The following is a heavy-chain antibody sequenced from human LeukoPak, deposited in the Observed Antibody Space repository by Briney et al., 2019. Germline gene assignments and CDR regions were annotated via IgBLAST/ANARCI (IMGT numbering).Heavy chain of an antibody. V-gene: IGHV3-30*03. D-gene: IGHD6-13*01. CDR2: ISYDGSNK. CDR1: GFTFSSYG. J-gene: IGHJ4*02. Sequence: PGGSLRLSCAASGFTFSSYGMPWVRQAPGKGLEWVAVISYDGSNKYYADSVKGRFTISRDNSKNTLYLQMNSLRAEDTAVYYCARDRAEVFDYWGQGTLVTVSS. CDR3: ARDRAEVFDY.